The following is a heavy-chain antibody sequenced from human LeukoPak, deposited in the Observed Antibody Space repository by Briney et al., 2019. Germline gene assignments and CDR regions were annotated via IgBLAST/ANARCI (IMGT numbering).Heavy chain of an antibody. D-gene: IGHD3-22*01. J-gene: IGHJ3*02. Sequence: SETLSLTCTVSGGSISSYYWSWIRQPAGKGLEWIGRIYTSGSTNYNPSLKSRVTMSVDTSKNEFSLKLSSVTAADTAVYYCASQRITMIVGAFDIWGQGTMVTVSS. CDR2: IYTSGST. V-gene: IGHV4-4*07. CDR1: GGSISSYY. CDR3: ASQRITMIVGAFDI.